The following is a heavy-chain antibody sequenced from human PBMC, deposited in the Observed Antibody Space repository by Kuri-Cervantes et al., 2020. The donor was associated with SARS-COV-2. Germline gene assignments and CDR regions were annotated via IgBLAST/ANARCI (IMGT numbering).Heavy chain of an antibody. J-gene: IGHJ4*02. Sequence: GGSLRLSCAASGFIVNTNYMNWVRQAPGKGLVWVSRINPDGSYTNNADSVKGRFTLSRDNAKNMLFLQMNSLRAEDTAVYYCVRDGDHWNFDYWGQGTLVTVSS. V-gene: IGHV3-74*01. CDR1: GFIVNTNY. CDR2: INPDGSYT. D-gene: IGHD1-1*01. CDR3: VRDGDHWNFDY.